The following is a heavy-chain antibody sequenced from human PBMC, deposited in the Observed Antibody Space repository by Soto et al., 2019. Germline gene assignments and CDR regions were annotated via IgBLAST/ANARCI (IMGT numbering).Heavy chain of an antibody. Sequence: QVQLVQSGAEVKKPGASVKVSCKASGYTFTSYGISWVRQAPGQGLEWMGWISAYNGKTKYAQKFQGRVIMTTDTSTSTAYMEVRSLRSDDTAVYYCARDAAAGLNDYWGQGTLVTVSS. V-gene: IGHV1-18*01. CDR3: ARDAAAGLNDY. J-gene: IGHJ4*02. CDR2: ISAYNGKT. CDR1: GYTFTSYG. D-gene: IGHD6-13*01.